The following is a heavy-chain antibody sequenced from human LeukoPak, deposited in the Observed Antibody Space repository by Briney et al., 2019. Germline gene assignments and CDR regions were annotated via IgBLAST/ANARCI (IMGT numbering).Heavy chain of an antibody. CDR1: GGSISSGDYS. Sequence: PSETLSLTCTVSGGSISSGDYSWSWIRQPPGKGLEWIGYIYYSGSTYYNPSLKSRVTISVDTSKNQFSLKLSSVTAADTAVYYCARFVVVPANWFDPWGQGTLVTVSS. V-gene: IGHV4-30-4*01. J-gene: IGHJ5*02. CDR2: IYYSGST. D-gene: IGHD2-2*01. CDR3: ARFVVVPANWFDP.